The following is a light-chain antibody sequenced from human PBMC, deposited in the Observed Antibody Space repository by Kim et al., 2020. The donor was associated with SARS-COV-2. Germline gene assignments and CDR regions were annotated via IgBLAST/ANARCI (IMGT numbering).Light chain of an antibody. J-gene: IGLJ3*02. CDR3: QAWDHSWV. CDR2: QDT. CDR1: NLGDKY. Sequence: SYELTQPPSVSVSPGQTASITCSGDNLGDKYVCWYQQKPGQSPVLVIYQDTQRPSGIPERFSGSNSGNTATLTISETQGLDEADYYCQAWDHSWVFGGGTQLTVL. V-gene: IGLV3-1*01.